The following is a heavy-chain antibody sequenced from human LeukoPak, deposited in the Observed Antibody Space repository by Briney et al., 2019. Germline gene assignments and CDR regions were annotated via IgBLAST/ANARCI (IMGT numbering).Heavy chain of an antibody. CDR2: IYYSGST. D-gene: IGHD4-11*01. J-gene: IGHJ6*03. Sequence: SETLSLTCTVSGGSISSSSYYWGWIRQPPGKGLEWIGYIYYSGSTNYNPSLKSRVTISVDTSKNQFSLKLSSVTAADTAVYYCARVVTTARYYYYYMDVWGKGTTVTVSS. CDR3: ARVVTTARYYYYYMDV. CDR1: GGSISSSSYY. V-gene: IGHV4-61*05.